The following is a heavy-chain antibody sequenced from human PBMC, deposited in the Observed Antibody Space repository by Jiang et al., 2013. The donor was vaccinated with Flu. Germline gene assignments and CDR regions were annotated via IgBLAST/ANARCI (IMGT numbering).Heavy chain of an antibody. V-gene: IGHV5-51*01. D-gene: IGHD3-22*01. CDR1: GYSFANEW. J-gene: IGHJ5*02. CDR2: FNPVDSDT. CDR3: ARHDWYDSDGYRLGWFGA. Sequence: AEVKKPGESLKISCQGSGYSFANEWIGWVRQRPGKGLEWVGLFNPVDSDTRHGPSLQGQVTFSGDNSINTAYLQWSSLKDSDTAMYYCARHDWYDSDGYRLGWFGAWGQGTRVTVSS.